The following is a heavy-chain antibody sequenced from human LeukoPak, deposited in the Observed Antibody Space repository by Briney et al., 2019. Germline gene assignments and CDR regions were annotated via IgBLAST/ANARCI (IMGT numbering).Heavy chain of an antibody. Sequence: PGGSLRLSCAASGFTFSSYAMNWVRQAPGKGLEWVSYITNNGTTIYYADSVKGRFTISRDNAENSLYLQTNSLRAEDTAIYYCARELSGTTSYYFDYWGQGTLVTVSS. D-gene: IGHD1-7*01. J-gene: IGHJ4*02. CDR1: GFTFSSYA. CDR2: ITNNGTTI. V-gene: IGHV3-48*03. CDR3: ARELSGTTSYYFDY.